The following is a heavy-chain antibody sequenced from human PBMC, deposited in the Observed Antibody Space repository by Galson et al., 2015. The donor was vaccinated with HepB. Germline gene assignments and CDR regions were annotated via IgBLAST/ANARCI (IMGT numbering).Heavy chain of an antibody. CDR3: ASYWGEYSSGWYGN. CDR2: IYYSGST. J-gene: IGHJ4*02. D-gene: IGHD6-19*01. V-gene: IGHV4-59*12. Sequence: QVQLQESGPGLVKPSETLSLTCTVSGGSISSYYWSWIRQPPGKGLEWIGYIYYSGSTNYNPSLKSRVTISVDTSKNQFSLKLSSVTAADTAVYYCASYWGEYSSGWYGNWGQGTLVTVSS. CDR1: GGSISSYY.